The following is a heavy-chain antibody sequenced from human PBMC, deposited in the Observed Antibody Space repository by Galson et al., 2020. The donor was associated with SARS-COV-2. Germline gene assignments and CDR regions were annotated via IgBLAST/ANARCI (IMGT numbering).Heavy chain of an antibody. Sequence: GESLKISCAASGFTFSSYDMHWVRQATGKGLEWVSAIGTAGDPYYPGSVKGRFTISRENAKNSLYLQMNSLRAGDTAVYYCARGGYSSRYWYFDLWGRGTLVTFSS. CDR2: IGTAGDP. CDR1: GFTFSSYD. V-gene: IGHV3-13*05. J-gene: IGHJ2*01. CDR3: ARGGYSSRYWYFDL. D-gene: IGHD6-13*01.